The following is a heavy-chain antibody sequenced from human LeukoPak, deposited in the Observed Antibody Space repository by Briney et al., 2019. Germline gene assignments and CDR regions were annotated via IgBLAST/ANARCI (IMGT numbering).Heavy chain of an antibody. Sequence: GASVKVSCKASGYTFTSYGISWVRQAPGQGLEWMGWISAYNGNTNYAQKLQGRVTMTTGTSTSTAYMELRSLRSDDTAVYYCARVPRSFWSAHNPLDYWGQGTLVTVSS. CDR2: ISAYNGNT. V-gene: IGHV1-18*01. CDR1: GYTFTSYG. CDR3: ARVPRSFWSAHNPLDY. J-gene: IGHJ4*02. D-gene: IGHD3-3*01.